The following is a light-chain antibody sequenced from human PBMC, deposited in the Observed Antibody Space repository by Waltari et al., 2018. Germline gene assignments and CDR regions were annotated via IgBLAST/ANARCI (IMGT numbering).Light chain of an antibody. J-gene: IGKJ1*01. V-gene: IGKV3-20*01. CDR1: QTVGNY. CDR2: GAS. Sequence: EIVLTQSPGTLSLSPGEGATLSCRASQTVGNYLAWYQQKRGLAPRVLIYGASSRATGIPDRFSGSGSGTDFTLTISRLEPEDFAVYYCQHYANSPWTFGQGTRVEIK. CDR3: QHYANSPWT.